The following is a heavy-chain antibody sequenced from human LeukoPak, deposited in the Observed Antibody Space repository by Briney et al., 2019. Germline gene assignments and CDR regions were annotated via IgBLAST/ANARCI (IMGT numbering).Heavy chain of an antibody. CDR3: AKDEGQLAPARKAGAFDI. CDR2: ISGSGGST. D-gene: IGHD6-13*01. Sequence: GGSLRLSCAASGFTFSSYAMSWVRQAPGKGLEWVSAISGSGGSTYYADSVKGRFTISRDHSKNTLYLQMNSLRAEDTAVYYCAKDEGQLAPARKAGAFDIWGQGTMVTVSS. V-gene: IGHV3-23*01. J-gene: IGHJ3*02. CDR1: GFTFSSYA.